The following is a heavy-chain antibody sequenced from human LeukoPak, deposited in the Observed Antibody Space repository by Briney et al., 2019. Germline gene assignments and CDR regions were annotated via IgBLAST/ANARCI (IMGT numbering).Heavy chain of an antibody. J-gene: IGHJ4*02. CDR1: GFTFSSYA. CDR2: ISGSGGST. D-gene: IGHD2-15*01. V-gene: IGHV3-23*01. CDR3: AKPGCSGGSCYGEYVN. Sequence: PGGSLRLSCAASGFTFSSYAMSWVRQAPGKGLEWVSAISGSGGSTYYADSVKGRFTISRDNSKNTLYLQMNSLRAEDTAVYYCAKPGCSGGSCYGEYVNWGQGTLVTVSS.